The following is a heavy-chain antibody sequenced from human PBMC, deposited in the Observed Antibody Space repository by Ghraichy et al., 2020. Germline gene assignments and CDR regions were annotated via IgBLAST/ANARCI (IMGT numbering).Heavy chain of an antibody. J-gene: IGHJ4*02. CDR1: GGSISSSTYY. D-gene: IGHD6-19*01. CDR3: ARLIAVPARGIDY. CDR2: IYYNGNT. Sequence: SCTVSGGSISSSTYYWGWIRQPPGKGLEWIGSIYYNGNTYYNPSLQSRVTISVDTSKNQFSLNLSSVTAADTAVYYGARLIAVPARGIDYWGQGTLATVSS. V-gene: IGHV4-39*01.